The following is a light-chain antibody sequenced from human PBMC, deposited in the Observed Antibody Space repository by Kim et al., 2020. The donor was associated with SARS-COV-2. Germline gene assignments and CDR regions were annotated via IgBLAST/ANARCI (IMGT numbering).Light chain of an antibody. CDR2: KAS. CDR3: QDYSTYSKT. V-gene: IGKV1-5*03. CDR1: QNIGSR. Sequence: ASVGDRVTITCRASQNIGSRLAWHQQKPGKAPKVVISKASNLESGVPTRFSDSGSGTEFTLTISSLQPDDFATYYCQDYSTYSKTFGQGTKVDIK. J-gene: IGKJ1*01.